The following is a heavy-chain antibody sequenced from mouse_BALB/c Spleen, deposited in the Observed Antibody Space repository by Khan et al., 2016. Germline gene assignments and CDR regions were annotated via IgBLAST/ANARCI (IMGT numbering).Heavy chain of an antibody. Sequence: QVQLKQSGPGLVQPSQSLSITCTVSGFSLTSYGVHWVRQSPGKGLEWLGVIWSGGSTDYNPAFISRLSISKDNSKSQVFFKMNSLQANDTAIYYCARRGSEDVMDYWGQGTSVTVSS. CDR3: ARRGSEDVMDY. V-gene: IGHV2-2*02. D-gene: IGHD1-1*01. J-gene: IGHJ4*01. CDR1: GFSLTSYG. CDR2: IWSGGST.